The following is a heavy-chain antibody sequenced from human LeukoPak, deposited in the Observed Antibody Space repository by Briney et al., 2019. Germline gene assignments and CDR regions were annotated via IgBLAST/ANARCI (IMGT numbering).Heavy chain of an antibody. CDR1: GGTFSSYA. D-gene: IGHD6-19*01. V-gene: IGHV1-69*05. Sequence: SVKVSCKASGGTFSSYAISWVRQAPGQGLEWMGGIIPIFGTANYAQKFQGRVTITTDEPTSTAYMELSSLRSEDTAVYYCARDRVSSGWVDAFDIWGQGTMVTVSS. J-gene: IGHJ3*02. CDR3: ARDRVSSGWVDAFDI. CDR2: IIPIFGTA.